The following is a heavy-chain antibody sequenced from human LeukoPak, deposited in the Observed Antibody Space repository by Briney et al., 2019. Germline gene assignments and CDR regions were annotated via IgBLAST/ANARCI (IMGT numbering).Heavy chain of an antibody. Sequence: PGGSLRFSCAASGFSFSSLAMNWVRQAPGKGLEWMAVISFDGSNERYADSVKGRFTISRDNSKNTLYLQMNSLRVEDTAVYYCARDQALATPLSDWGQGTLVTVSS. CDR3: ARDQALATPLSD. J-gene: IGHJ4*02. D-gene: IGHD2-15*01. CDR1: GFSFSSLA. CDR2: ISFDGSNE. V-gene: IGHV3-30*01.